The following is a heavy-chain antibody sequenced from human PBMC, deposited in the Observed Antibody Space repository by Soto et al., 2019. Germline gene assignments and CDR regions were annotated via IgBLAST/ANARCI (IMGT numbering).Heavy chain of an antibody. V-gene: IGHV1-8*01. CDR1: GYTFTSYD. D-gene: IGHD3-3*01. J-gene: IGHJ6*02. Sequence: ASVKVSCKASGYTFTSYDINWVRQATGQGLEWMGWMNPNSGDTGYAQKFQGRVTMTRNTSISTAYMELSSLRSEDTAVYYCARGALPYGVTIFGVVRNYYGMDVWGQGTTVTVSS. CDR3: ARGALPYGVTIFGVVRNYYGMDV. CDR2: MNPNSGDT.